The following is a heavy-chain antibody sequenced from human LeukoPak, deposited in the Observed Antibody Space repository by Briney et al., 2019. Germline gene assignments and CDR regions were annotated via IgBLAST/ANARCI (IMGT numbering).Heavy chain of an antibody. Sequence: ASVKVSCKASGFTFTSSAVQWVRQARGQRLEWIGWIVVGSGNTNYAQKFQERVTITRDMSTSTAYMELSSLRSEDTAVYYCAAVGYCSSTSCWNFDYWGQGTLATVSS. CDR2: IVVGSGNT. CDR1: GFTFTSSA. CDR3: AAVGYCSSTSCWNFDY. V-gene: IGHV1-58*01. D-gene: IGHD2-2*01. J-gene: IGHJ4*02.